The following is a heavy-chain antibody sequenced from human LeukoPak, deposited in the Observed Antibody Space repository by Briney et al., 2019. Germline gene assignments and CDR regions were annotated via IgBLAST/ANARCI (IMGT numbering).Heavy chain of an antibody. D-gene: IGHD6-13*01. Sequence: GGSLRLSCAASGFTFSSCPMYWVRQAPGKGLEYVSAISPDGGSTYYANSVKGRFTMSRDNSKNTLYLQMGSLRPEDMAIYYCAREIYTFSSSPLDCWGQGTLVTVSS. V-gene: IGHV3-64*01. CDR2: ISPDGGST. J-gene: IGHJ4*02. CDR3: AREIYTFSSSPLDC. CDR1: GFTFSSCP.